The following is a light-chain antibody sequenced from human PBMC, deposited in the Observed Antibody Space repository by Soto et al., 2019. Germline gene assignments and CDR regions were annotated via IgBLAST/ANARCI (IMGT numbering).Light chain of an antibody. CDR3: TSYSSSNTLL. J-gene: IGLJ3*02. CDR2: EVS. CDR1: SSDVGGYKL. V-gene: IGLV2-14*01. Sequence: QSVLTQPASVSGSPGQSITISCTGTSSDVGGYKLVSWYQQHPGKAPKLMIYEVSNRPSGVSNRFSGSKSANTASLTISGLQAEDEAEYYCTSYSSSNTLLFGGGTKVTVL.